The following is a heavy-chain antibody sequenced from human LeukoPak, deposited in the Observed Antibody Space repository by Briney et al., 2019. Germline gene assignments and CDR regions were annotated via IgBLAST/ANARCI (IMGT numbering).Heavy chain of an antibody. Sequence: SETLSLTCTVSGGSISDSIYYWGWIRQPPGKGLEWIGSIYYSGTTYYSPSLESRVTISVDTSNNQVSLNLNSVTAADTAIYFCARGGFYGHPFDFGGQGTLVTVSS. CDR1: GGSISDSIYY. CDR2: IYYSGTT. D-gene: IGHD3-10*01. J-gene: IGHJ4*02. CDR3: ARGGFYGHPFDF. V-gene: IGHV4-39*07.